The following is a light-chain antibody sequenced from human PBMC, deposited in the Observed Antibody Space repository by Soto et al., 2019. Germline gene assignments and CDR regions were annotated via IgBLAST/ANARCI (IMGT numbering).Light chain of an antibody. V-gene: IGLV2-14*01. CDR3: SSYTRSILL. Sequence: QSALTQPASVSGSPGQSITISCTGTSSGVGGYNYVSWYQQHPGKAPKLMIYEVSNRPSGVSNRFSGSKSGNTASLTISGLQAEDEADYYCSSYTRSILLFSGGTKLTVL. CDR1: SSGVGGYNY. J-gene: IGLJ2*01. CDR2: EVS.